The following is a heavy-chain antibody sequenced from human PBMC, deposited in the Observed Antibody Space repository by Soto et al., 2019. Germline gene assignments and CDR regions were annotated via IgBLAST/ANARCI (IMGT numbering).Heavy chain of an antibody. Sequence: PWGSLRLSCAASGFTVISHYIIFFRQTPGKGLEWVSILYASDSTFYADSVEGRFTISRDNSKNTVYLQLNSLRAEDTAVYYCATTVTRLIAFDVWGQGTMVTVSS. CDR3: ATTVTRLIAFDV. J-gene: IGHJ3*01. CDR2: LYASDST. V-gene: IGHV3-53*01. CDR1: GFTVISHY. D-gene: IGHD4-17*01.